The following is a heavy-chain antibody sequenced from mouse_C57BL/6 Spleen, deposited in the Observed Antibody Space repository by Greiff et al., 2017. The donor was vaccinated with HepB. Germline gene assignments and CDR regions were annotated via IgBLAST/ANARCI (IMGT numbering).Heavy chain of an antibody. Sequence: EVKLQQSGPELVKPGASVKISCKASGYTFTDYYMNWVKQSHGKSLEWIGEINPNNGGTSYNQKFKGKATLTVDKSSSTAYMELRSLTSEDSAVYYCASPNWDPFYFDYWGQGTTLTVSS. D-gene: IGHD4-1*01. CDR1: GYTFTDYY. CDR2: INPNNGGT. V-gene: IGHV1-26*01. J-gene: IGHJ2*01. CDR3: ASPNWDPFYFDY.